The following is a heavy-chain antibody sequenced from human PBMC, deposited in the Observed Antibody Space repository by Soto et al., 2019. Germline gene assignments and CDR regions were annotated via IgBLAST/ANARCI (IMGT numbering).Heavy chain of an antibody. CDR2: ISSGGDTV. D-gene: IGHD2-2*01. CDR1: RFTFSTYE. CDR3: VRYCSSTLCNGVATRTFDY. Sequence: EVQLVESGGALVQPGGSLRLSCAASRFTFSTYEMHWLRQAPGKGLEWVSYISSGGDTVHYADSVKGRFTISRDNTRNSLYLQMNSLRDEDTALYYCVRYCSSTLCNGVATRTFDYWGQGTLVTVSS. V-gene: IGHV3-48*03. J-gene: IGHJ4*02.